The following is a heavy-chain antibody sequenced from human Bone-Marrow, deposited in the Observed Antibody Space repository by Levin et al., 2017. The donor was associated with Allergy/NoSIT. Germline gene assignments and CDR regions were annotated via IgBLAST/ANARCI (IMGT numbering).Heavy chain of an antibody. V-gene: IGHV3-48*01. J-gene: IGHJ6*02. CDR3: ARVSYYGYGVYSGMDV. Sequence: GASVKVSCAASGFTFSSYSLNWVRQAPGKGLEWVSYISGTSTTIEYADSVKGRFTISRDNAKNSLYLQMNSLTVEDTAVYFCARVSYYGYGVYSGMDVWGQGTTVTVSS. D-gene: IGHD5-18*01. CDR1: GFTFSSYS. CDR2: ISGTSTTI.